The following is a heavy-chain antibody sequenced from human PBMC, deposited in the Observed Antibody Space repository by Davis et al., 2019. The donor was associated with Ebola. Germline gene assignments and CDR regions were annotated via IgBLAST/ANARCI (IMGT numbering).Heavy chain of an antibody. CDR2: IIPICDTP. CDR1: GCSFSSHP. Sequence: SVKVSCKTSGCSFSSHPISWVRQAPRQGLEWMGGIIPICDTPHYAQKFQGRITITADASTSTAYMELSSLRSEDTATYFCARDFDGGNYYFDYWGPGTPVTVSS. J-gene: IGHJ4*02. D-gene: IGHD3-9*01. CDR3: ARDFDGGNYYFDY. V-gene: IGHV1-69*13.